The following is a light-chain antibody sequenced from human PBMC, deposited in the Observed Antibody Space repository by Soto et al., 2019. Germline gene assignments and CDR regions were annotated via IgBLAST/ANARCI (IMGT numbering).Light chain of an antibody. Sequence: EIVFTQSPGTLSLSPGERATLSCRASQSVSSSHLAWYQQKPGQAPRLLIYGASSRATGIPDRFSGSGSGTDFTLTISRLEPEDFAVYYCQQYGSSPGTFGQGTKVDIK. CDR3: QQYGSSPGT. CDR2: GAS. CDR1: QSVSSSH. J-gene: IGKJ1*01. V-gene: IGKV3-20*01.